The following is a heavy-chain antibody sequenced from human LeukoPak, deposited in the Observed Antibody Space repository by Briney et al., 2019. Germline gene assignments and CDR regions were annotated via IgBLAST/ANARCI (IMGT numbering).Heavy chain of an antibody. CDR2: ISVSGGST. D-gene: IGHD3-22*01. V-gene: IGHV3-23*01. CDR1: GFTFTSYA. J-gene: IGHJ4*02. Sequence: GGSLRLSCAAPGFTFTSYAMSWVRKAPGKGLEWVSGISVSGGSTYYADSVKGRFIHSRDNSKNNLYLQMNSLRAEDTAVYYCAKDLYYYDSSGYGLDYWGQGTLVTVSS. CDR3: AKDLYYYDSSGYGLDY.